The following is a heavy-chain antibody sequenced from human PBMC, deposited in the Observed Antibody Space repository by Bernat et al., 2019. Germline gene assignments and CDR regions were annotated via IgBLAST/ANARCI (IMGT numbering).Heavy chain of an antibody. CDR3: ARGDILTGYDY. J-gene: IGHJ4*02. D-gene: IGHD3-9*01. V-gene: IGHV3-11*06. CDR2: ISSSSSDT. Sequence: QVQLVESGGGLVKPGGSLRLSCAASGFTFSDDYMSWIRQAPGKGLEWVSYISSSSSDTNDADSVKGRFTISRDNAKNSLYLKMNSLSAEDTAVYYCARGDILTGYDYWGQGTLVTVSS. CDR1: GFTFSDDY.